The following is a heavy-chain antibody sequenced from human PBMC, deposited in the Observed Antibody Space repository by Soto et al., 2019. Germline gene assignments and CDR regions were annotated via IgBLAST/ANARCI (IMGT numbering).Heavy chain of an antibody. J-gene: IGHJ4*02. CDR3: GTCTSTSYNLGSDY. V-gene: IGHV3-30-3*01. CDR2: ISHDGINK. CDR1: GFTFSCYA. Sequence: GGFLGLSCAAFGFTFSCYAMDWGRQAPGKGVGWVGLISHDGINKYYEDSGGGRVTISRDSSTNTLYLQMNSLRAADTAVYYCGTCTSTSYNLGSDYWGQGTLVTVSS. D-gene: IGHD2-2*01.